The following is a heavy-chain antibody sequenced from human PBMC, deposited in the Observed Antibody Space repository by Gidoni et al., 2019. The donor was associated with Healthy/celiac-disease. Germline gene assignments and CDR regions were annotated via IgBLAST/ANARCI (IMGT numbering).Heavy chain of an antibody. J-gene: IGHJ4*02. D-gene: IGHD3-10*01. CDR2: IYYSGST. Sequence: QVQLQESGPGLVKPSQTLSLTCTVSGGSISSGGYYWSWIRQHPGKGLEWIGYIYYSGSTYYNPSLKSRVTISVDTSKNQFSLKLSSVTAADTAVYYCARAPDYYGSGSYYLGCYFDYWGQGTLVTVSS. CDR1: GGSISSGGYY. CDR3: ARAPDYYGSGSYYLGCYFDY. V-gene: IGHV4-31*03.